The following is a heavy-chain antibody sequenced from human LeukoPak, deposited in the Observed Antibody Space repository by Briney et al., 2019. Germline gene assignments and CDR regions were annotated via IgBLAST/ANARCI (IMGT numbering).Heavy chain of an antibody. V-gene: IGHV4-38-2*02. D-gene: IGHD1-26*01. Sequence: SETLSLTCAVSGYSISSGYYWGWLRQPPGKGLEWIGSIYHSGSTYYNPSLKSRVTISVDTSKNQFSLKLSSVTAADTAVYYCARDHSGSYFSKLDAFDIWGQGTMVTVSS. CDR3: ARDHSGSYFSKLDAFDI. CDR2: IYHSGST. CDR1: GYSISSGYY. J-gene: IGHJ3*02.